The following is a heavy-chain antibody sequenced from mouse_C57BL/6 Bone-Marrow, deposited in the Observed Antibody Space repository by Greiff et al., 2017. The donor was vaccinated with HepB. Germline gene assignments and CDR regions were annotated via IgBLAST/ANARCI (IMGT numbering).Heavy chain of an antibody. V-gene: IGHV1-72*01. J-gene: IGHJ2*01. CDR2: IDPNSGGT. CDR1: GYTFTSYG. Sequence: VQLQQSGAELARPGASVKLSCKASGYTFTSYGISWVKQRTGQGLEWIGRIDPNSGGTKYNEKFKSKATLTVDKPSSTAYMQLSSLTSEDSAVYYCARIDYGSSYGNYWGQGTTLTVSS. CDR3: ARIDYGSSYGNY. D-gene: IGHD1-1*01.